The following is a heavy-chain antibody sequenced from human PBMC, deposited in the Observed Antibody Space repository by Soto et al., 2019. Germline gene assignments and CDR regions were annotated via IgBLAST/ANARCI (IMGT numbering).Heavy chain of an antibody. Sequence: SETLSLTCTVSGGSISSYYWSWIRQPPGKRLEWIGYIYYSGNTNYNPSLKSRVTITVDTSKNQFSLKLSSVTAADTAVYYCARDAYSSSHFDYWGQGTLVTVSS. J-gene: IGHJ4*02. CDR3: ARDAYSSSHFDY. CDR1: GGSISSYY. V-gene: IGHV4-59*01. CDR2: IYYSGNT. D-gene: IGHD2-2*01.